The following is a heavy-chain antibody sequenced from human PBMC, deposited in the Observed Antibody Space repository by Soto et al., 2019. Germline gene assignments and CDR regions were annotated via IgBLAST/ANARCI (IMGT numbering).Heavy chain of an antibody. CDR3: AREALGDFWSGYYTGVGWFDP. CDR2: IYYSGST. Sequence: SETLSLTCTVSGGSISSGDYYWSWIRQPPGKGLEWIGYIYYSGSTYYNPSLKSRVTISVDTSKNQFSLKLSSVTAADTAVYYCAREALGDFWSGYYTGVGWFDPWGQGTLVTVSS. V-gene: IGHV4-30-4*01. D-gene: IGHD3-3*01. CDR1: GGSISSGDYY. J-gene: IGHJ5*02.